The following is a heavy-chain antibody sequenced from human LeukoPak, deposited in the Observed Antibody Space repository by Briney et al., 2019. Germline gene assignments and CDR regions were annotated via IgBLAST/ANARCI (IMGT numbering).Heavy chain of an antibody. J-gene: IGHJ6*03. CDR2: ISSSGSTI. D-gene: IGHD3-10*01. Sequence: GRSLRLSCAASGFTFSDYYMSWIRQAPGKGLEWVSYISSSGSTIYYADSVKGRFTISRDNAKNSLYLQMNSLRAEDTAVYYCARDRTRKVRGDYMDVWGKGTTVTISS. CDR3: ARDRTRKVRGDYMDV. V-gene: IGHV3-11*01. CDR1: GFTFSDYY.